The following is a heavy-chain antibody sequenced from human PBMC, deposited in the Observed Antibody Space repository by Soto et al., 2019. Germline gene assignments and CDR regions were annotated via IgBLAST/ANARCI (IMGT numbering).Heavy chain of an antibody. CDR2: INPNSGGT. CDR1: GYTFTGYY. D-gene: IGHD3-9*01. J-gene: IGHJ4*02. CDR3: ARGDVLRYFDWLWDY. Sequence: ASVKVSCKASGYTFTGYYMHWVRQAPGQGLEWMGWINPNSGGTNYAQKFQGRVTMTRNTSISTAYVELSRLRSDDTAVYYCARGDVLRYFDWLWDYWGQGTLVTVSS. V-gene: IGHV1-2*02.